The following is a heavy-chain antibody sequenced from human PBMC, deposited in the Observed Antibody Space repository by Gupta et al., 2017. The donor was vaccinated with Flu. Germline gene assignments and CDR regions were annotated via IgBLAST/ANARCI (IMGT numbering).Heavy chain of an antibody. Sequence: QVHLVQSGAEVTKPGASVKVYCKASGSTFTSYYMHCVRQVPGQGLEGVGISTPSGVSTSYPRKIQGRVTMTRYTSTITFYMELISLRSEYTAVYYCARERQQLADWGQGTLVTVSS. CDR2: STPSGVST. D-gene: IGHD6-13*01. V-gene: IGHV1-46*03. CDR3: ARERQQLAD. J-gene: IGHJ4*02. CDR1: GSTFTSYY.